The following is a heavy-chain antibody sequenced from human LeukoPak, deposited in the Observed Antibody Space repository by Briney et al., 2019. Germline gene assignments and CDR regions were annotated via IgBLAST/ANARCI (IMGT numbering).Heavy chain of an antibody. J-gene: IGHJ4*02. CDR2: IYHSGST. D-gene: IGHD1-26*01. V-gene: IGHV4-59*08. Sequence: SETLSLTCTVSGGSISPYYWSWIRQPPGKGLEWIGSIYHSGSTYYNPSLKSRVTISVDTSKNQFSLKLTSVTAADTAVYYCARVFLVPYYFDYWGQGTLVTVSS. CDR3: ARVFLVPYYFDY. CDR1: GGSISPYY.